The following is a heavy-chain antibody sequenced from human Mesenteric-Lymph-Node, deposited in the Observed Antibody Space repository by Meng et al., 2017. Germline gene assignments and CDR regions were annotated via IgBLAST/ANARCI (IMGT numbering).Heavy chain of an antibody. CDR3: ARGFLSFVRVFDY. J-gene: IGHJ4*02. V-gene: IGHV4-34*01. D-gene: IGHD2/OR15-2a*01. CDR2: INHSGST. Sequence: PPQWGAGLLKPSETLSLTCAVYGGSFSGYYWSWIRQPPGKGLEWIGEINHSGSTNYNPSLKSRVTISVDTSKNQFSLKLSSVTAADTAVYYCARGFLSFVRVFDYWGQGTLVTVSS. CDR1: GGSFSGYY.